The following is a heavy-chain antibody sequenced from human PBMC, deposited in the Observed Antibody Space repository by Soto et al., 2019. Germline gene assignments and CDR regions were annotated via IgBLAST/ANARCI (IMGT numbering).Heavy chain of an antibody. D-gene: IGHD3-3*01. V-gene: IGHV4-34*01. Sequence: PSETLSLTCAVYGGSFSGYYWSWIRQPPGKGLEWIGEINHSGGTNYNPSLKSRVTISVDTSKNQFSLKLSSVTAADTAVYYCARGFNYDFWSGRAEYFDYWGQGTLVTVSS. CDR1: GGSFSGYY. J-gene: IGHJ4*02. CDR3: ARGFNYDFWSGRAEYFDY. CDR2: INHSGGT.